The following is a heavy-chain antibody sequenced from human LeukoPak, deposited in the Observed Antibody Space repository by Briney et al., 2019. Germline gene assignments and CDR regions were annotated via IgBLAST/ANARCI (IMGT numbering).Heavy chain of an antibody. Sequence: GGSLRLSCAASGFTFSSYEMNWVRQAPGKGLEWVSYISSSGSTIYYADSVKGRFTISRDNAKNSLYLQMNSLRAEDTAVYYCASKYSSSWPIYYYYYYGMDVWGQGTTVTVSS. J-gene: IGHJ6*02. V-gene: IGHV3-48*03. D-gene: IGHD6-13*01. CDR1: GFTFSSYE. CDR2: ISSSGSTI. CDR3: ASKYSSSWPIYYYYYYGMDV.